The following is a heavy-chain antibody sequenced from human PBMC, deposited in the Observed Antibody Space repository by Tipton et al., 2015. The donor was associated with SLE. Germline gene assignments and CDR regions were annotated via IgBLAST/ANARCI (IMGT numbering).Heavy chain of an antibody. Sequence: SLRLSCAASGFTFRTYTMYWVRQAPGKGLEWVAVISYDGNNKYYADSVKGRFTISRDNSKNTLYLQMNSLRAEDTAVYYCAGRIGGYYGMDVWGQGTTVTVSS. V-gene: IGHV3-30*04. CDR2: ISYDGNNK. J-gene: IGHJ6*02. D-gene: IGHD2-15*01. CDR1: GFTFRTYT. CDR3: AGRIGGYYGMDV.